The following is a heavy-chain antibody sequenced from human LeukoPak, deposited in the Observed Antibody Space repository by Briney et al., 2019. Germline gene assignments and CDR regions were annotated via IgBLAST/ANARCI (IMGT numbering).Heavy chain of an antibody. CDR2: INHSGST. Sequence: PSETLSLTCAVYGGSFSGYYWSGIRQPPGKGLEWIGEINHSGSTNYNPSLKSRVTISVDTSKNQFSLKLSSVTAADTAVYYCARGLHSSGWSPWGQGTLVTVSS. CDR1: GGSFSGYY. CDR3: ARGLHSSGWSP. D-gene: IGHD6-19*01. J-gene: IGHJ5*02. V-gene: IGHV4-34*01.